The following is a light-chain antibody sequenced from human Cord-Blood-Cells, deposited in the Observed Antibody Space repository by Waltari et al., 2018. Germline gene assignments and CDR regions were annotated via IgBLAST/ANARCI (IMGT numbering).Light chain of an antibody. Sequence: DIQITQSPSSLSASVGDRVTITGRASQSISSYLNWYQQKPWNAPKLLIYAASSLQSGVPWRFSGSGGGTEFTIISSSLQPDVFATYYWQQSYSTPPSFGQGTKLEIK. CDR1: QSISSY. V-gene: IGKV1-39*01. J-gene: IGKJ2*03. CDR2: AAS. CDR3: QQSYSTPPS.